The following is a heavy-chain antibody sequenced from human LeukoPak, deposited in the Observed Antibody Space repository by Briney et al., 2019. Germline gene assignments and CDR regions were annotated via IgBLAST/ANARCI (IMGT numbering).Heavy chain of an antibody. Sequence: GGSLRLSCAASGFTFSSYSMNWVRQAPGKGLEWVSSISSSSSYIYYADSVKGRFTISRDNAKNSLYLQMNSLRAEDTAVYYCARDLARYYDSSGYYAFDYWGQGTLVTVSS. D-gene: IGHD3-22*01. J-gene: IGHJ4*02. V-gene: IGHV3-21*01. CDR3: ARDLARYYDSSGYYAFDY. CDR1: GFTFSSYS. CDR2: ISSSSSYI.